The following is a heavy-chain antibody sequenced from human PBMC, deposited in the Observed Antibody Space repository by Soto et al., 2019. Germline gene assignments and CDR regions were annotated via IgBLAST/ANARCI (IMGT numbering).Heavy chain of an antibody. CDR2: ISWNRGSI. V-gene: IGHV3-9*01. D-gene: IGHD6-13*01. CDR3: AKDRLGKTLSPYSSSWGGIDY. CDR1: GFTFDDYA. Sequence: GGSLRLSCAASGFTFDDYAMHWVRQAPGKGLEWVSGISWNRGSIGYADSVKGRFTISRDNAKNSLYLQMNSLRAEDTAWYYGAKDRLGKTLSPYSSSWGGIDYWGQGTLVTVSS. J-gene: IGHJ4*02.